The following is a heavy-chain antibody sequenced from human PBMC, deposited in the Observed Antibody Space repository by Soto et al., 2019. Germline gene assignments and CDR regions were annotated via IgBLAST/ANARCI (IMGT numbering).Heavy chain of an antibody. J-gene: IGHJ4*02. D-gene: IGHD2-15*01. CDR1: GFTFSSYS. CDR3: AREVDIVVVVAAGFDY. CDR2: ISSSSSYI. V-gene: IGHV3-21*01. Sequence: EVQLVESGGGLVKPGGSLRLSCAASGFTFSSYSMNWVRQAPGKGLEWVSSISSSSSYIYYADSVKGRFTISRDNAKNSLYLQMNSLRAEATAVYYCAREVDIVVVVAAGFDYWGQGTLVTVSS.